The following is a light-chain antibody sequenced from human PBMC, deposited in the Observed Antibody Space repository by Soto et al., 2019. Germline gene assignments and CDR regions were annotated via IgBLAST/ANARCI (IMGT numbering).Light chain of an antibody. J-gene: IGLJ1*01. CDR3: CSSSRSSPFYV. V-gene: IGLV2-23*01. Sequence: ALAQPASVSGSPGQSITISCTGTGTDVGSHKLVSWYQQHPGKAPKLMVYEGTKRPSGVSDRFSGSKSYNTASLTISGLQAEDEGDYFCCSSSRSSPFYVFGTGTKVTVL. CDR1: GTDVGSHKL. CDR2: EGT.